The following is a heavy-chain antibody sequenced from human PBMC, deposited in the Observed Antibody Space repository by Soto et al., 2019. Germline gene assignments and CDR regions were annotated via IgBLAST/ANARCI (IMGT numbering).Heavy chain of an antibody. J-gene: IGHJ6*03. V-gene: IGHV3-33*01. CDR3: ARERCSGGSCNLYYYYYMDV. D-gene: IGHD2-15*01. Sequence: GGSLRLSCAASGFTFSSYGMHWVRQAPGKGLEWVAVIWYDGSNKYYADSVKGRFTISRDNSKNTLYLQMNSLRAEDTAVYYCARERCSGGSCNLYYYYYMDVWGKGTTVTVSS. CDR1: GFTFSSYG. CDR2: IWYDGSNK.